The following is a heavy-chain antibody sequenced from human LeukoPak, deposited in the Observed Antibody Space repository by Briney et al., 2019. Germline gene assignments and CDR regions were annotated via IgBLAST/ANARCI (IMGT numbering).Heavy chain of an antibody. V-gene: IGHV1-2*02. J-gene: IGHJ4*02. D-gene: IGHD2-2*01. CDR3: ARAAASSHFDH. Sequence: ASVKVSCKTSGYTFSDYYIHWVRQAPGQGLEWMAWMNANNGATDSSQRFQGRVTVTRDTSITTAHMELHSLRSDDTAVYYCARAAASSHFDHWGQGTLVTVSS. CDR2: MNANNGAT. CDR1: GYTFSDYY.